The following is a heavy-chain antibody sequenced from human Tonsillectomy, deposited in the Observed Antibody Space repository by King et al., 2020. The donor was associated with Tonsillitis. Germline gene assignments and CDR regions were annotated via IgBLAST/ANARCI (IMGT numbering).Heavy chain of an antibody. CDR2: IYYSGSY. D-gene: IGHD5-18*01. CDR1: GGSISSSSYY. CDR3: ARHGSRYSYGLWKA. Sequence: LQLQESGPGLVKPSETLSLTCTVSGGSISSSSYYWGWIRQQPGKGLEWIGSIYYSGSYYYNPSRKSRVTISVDTSKNQFSLKLSSVTAADTAVYYCARHGSRYSYGLWKACGQGTLLTVSS. J-gene: IGHJ5*02. V-gene: IGHV4-39*01.